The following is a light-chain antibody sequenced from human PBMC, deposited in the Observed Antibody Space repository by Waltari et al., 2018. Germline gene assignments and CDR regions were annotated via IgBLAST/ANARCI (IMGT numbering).Light chain of an antibody. CDR1: QDISNY. CDR2: DAS. CDR3: QQYENLPYT. V-gene: IGKV1-33*01. Sequence: DIQMTQSPFSLSASVGDRVTITCQATQDISNYLNWHQQKPGKAPKLLIQDASNLETGVPSRFSGSGSGTDFTLTISSLQPEDVATYFCQQYENLPYTFGQGTKLEIK. J-gene: IGKJ2*01.